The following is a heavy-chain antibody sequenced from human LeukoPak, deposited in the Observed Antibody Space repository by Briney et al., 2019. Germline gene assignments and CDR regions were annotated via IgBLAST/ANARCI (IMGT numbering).Heavy chain of an antibody. V-gene: IGHV5-51*01. CDR1: GSTFTSYW. D-gene: IGHD5-24*01. Sequence: GESLQISCKGSGSTFTSYWIGWVRQMPGKGLEWMGIIYPSDSETRYSPSFQGEVTISADKSISTAYLQWSSLKASDTAMYYCARLQGDAYSQFDSWGQGTLVTVSS. CDR3: ARLQGDAYSQFDS. CDR2: IYPSDSET. J-gene: IGHJ4*02.